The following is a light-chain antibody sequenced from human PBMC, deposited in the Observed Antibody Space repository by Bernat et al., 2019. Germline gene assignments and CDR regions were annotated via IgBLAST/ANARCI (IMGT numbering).Light chain of an antibody. CDR2: GTS. CDR1: QSFGSTY. J-gene: IGKJ1*01. Sequence: EIVLTQSPGILSLSPGERATLSCRASQSFGSTYLAWYQQKPGQAPRLLIYGTSSRATGIPDRFSASGSGTDFTLSISRLEPEDFAVYYCQQHGSSLWTFGQGTKVEIK. CDR3: QQHGSSLWT. V-gene: IGKV3-20*01.